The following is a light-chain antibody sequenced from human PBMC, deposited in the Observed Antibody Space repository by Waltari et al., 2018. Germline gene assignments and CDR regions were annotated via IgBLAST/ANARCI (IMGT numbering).Light chain of an antibody. Sequence: QSALTQPASVSGSPGQSITISCSGPDSDVRASDFLSWYQQHPGKAPHLIIYEVSNRPSGISNRFSASKSGNTASLTISGLQAEDEADYYCSSYTTSSAPGVFGTGTRVTVL. CDR2: EVS. J-gene: IGLJ1*01. CDR1: DSDVRASDF. V-gene: IGLV2-14*01. CDR3: SSYTTSSAPGV.